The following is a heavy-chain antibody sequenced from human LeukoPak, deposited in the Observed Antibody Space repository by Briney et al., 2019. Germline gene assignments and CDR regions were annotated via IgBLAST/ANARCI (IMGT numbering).Heavy chain of an antibody. V-gene: IGHV3-23*01. J-gene: IGHJ6*03. Sequence: GVSLRLSCAASGFTFSSYAMSWVRQAPGKGLEWVSSISGSGGSTYYADSLKGRFTISRDNSKNTLYLQMNSLRAEDTAVYYCAKFMAQYYYYYYMDVWGKGTTVTVSS. D-gene: IGHD5-24*01. CDR2: ISGSGGST. CDR3: AKFMAQYYYYYYMDV. CDR1: GFTFSSYA.